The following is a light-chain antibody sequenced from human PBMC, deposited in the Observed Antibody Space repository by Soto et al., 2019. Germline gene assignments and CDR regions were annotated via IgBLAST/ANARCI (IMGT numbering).Light chain of an antibody. Sequence: SYELTQPPSVSVAPGQTARMTCGGNNIGTKNVHWYQREPGQAPVLVVYDDDDRPSGIPERFSGSNSDNTATLTISSVEAGDEADYYCQVWDSRSSHVVFGGGTKLTVL. J-gene: IGLJ2*01. CDR2: DDD. V-gene: IGLV3-21*02. CDR1: NIGTKN. CDR3: QVWDSRSSHVV.